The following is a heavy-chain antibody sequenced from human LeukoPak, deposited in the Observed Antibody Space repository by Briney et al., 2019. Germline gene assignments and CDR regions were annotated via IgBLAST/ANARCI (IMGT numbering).Heavy chain of an antibody. D-gene: IGHD3-22*01. CDR3: AKGLRPPPDYDSSGYNNYYYYYMDV. CDR2: IWYDGSNK. J-gene: IGHJ6*03. Sequence: GGSLRLSCAASGFTFSSYGMHWVRQAPGKGLEWVAVIWYDGSNKYYADSVRGRFTISRDNSKNTLYLQMNSLRAEDTAVYYCAKGLRPPPDYDSSGYNNYYYYYMDVWGKGTTVTVSS. V-gene: IGHV3-33*06. CDR1: GFTFSSYG.